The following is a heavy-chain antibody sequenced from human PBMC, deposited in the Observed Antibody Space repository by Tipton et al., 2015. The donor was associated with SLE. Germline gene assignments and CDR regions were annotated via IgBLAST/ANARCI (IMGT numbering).Heavy chain of an antibody. J-gene: IGHJ5*02. V-gene: IGHV4-61*02. CDR1: GASINNGTYF. Sequence: TLSLTCSASGASINNGTYFWSWIRQSAVRGLEWIGRIYTSGSTKFNPALRSRVTLSLDTSANHVSLNLRSVTAADSAVYYCARGYYYDTSGYRSWLDPWGPGTLVTVSS. CDR3: ARGYYYDTSGYRSWLDP. CDR2: IYTSGST. D-gene: IGHD3-22*01.